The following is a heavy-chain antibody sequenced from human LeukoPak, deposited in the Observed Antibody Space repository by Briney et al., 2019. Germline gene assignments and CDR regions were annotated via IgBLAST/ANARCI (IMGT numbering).Heavy chain of an antibody. CDR1: GFTFSSYG. Sequence: GGSLRLSCAASGFTFSSYGMHWVRQAPGKGLEWVAFIRYDGSNKYYADSVKGRFTISRDNSKNTLYLQMNSLRAEDTAVYYCAKEGYYDSSGYPGGYWGQGTLVTVSS. CDR3: AKEGYYDSSGYPGGY. V-gene: IGHV3-30*02. D-gene: IGHD3-22*01. CDR2: IRYDGSNK. J-gene: IGHJ4*02.